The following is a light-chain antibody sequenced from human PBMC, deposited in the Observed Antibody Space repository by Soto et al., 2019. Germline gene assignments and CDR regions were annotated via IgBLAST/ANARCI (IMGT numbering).Light chain of an antibody. CDR2: EVS. V-gene: IGLV2-14*01. CDR3: NAQTTRGIRG. CDR1: STDVGDSNH. J-gene: IGLJ1*01. Sequence: QSALTQPASVSGSPGQSITISCTGTSTDVGDSNHVSWYQHHPGKAPKLIIYEVSYRPSGVSNRFSGSKSAYTASLTISGLQAEDEADYYCNAQTTRGIRGFGTGTKLTVL.